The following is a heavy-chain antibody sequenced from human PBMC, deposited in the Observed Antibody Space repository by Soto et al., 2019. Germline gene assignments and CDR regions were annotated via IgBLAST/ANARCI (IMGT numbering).Heavy chain of an antibody. CDR1: GGSISSGGYY. J-gene: IGHJ5*02. V-gene: IGHV4-31*03. CDR2: IYYSGST. Sequence: SETLSLTCTVSGGSISSGGYYWSWIRQHPGKGLEWIGYIYYSGSTYYNPSLKSRVTISVDTSKNQFSLKPSSVTAADTAVYYCARDGGYYDFWSGYRQTWGQGTLVTVSS. D-gene: IGHD3-3*01. CDR3: ARDGGYYDFWSGYRQT.